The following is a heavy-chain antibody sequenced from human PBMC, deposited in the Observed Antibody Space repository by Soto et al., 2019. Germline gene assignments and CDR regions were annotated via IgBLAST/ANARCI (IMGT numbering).Heavy chain of an antibody. V-gene: IGHV1-69*13. J-gene: IGHJ3*02. Sequence: SVKVSCKASGGTFSNYGFSWVRQAPGHAIEWMVGVNPLFATTDYAQKLLRRVTITADESTSPASMPVRSRRSEDTALYYCARTSRETRLRDAFDIWGQGTMVTGS. CDR2: VNPLFATT. CDR1: GGTFSNYG. D-gene: IGHD1-26*01. CDR3: ARTSRETRLRDAFDI.